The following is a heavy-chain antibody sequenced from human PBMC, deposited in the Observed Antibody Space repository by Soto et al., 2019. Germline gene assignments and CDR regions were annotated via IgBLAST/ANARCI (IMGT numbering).Heavy chain of an antibody. CDR2: ISGSGGNT. Sequence: GGSLRLSCAASGFTFSSCAMSWVRQAPGKGLQWVSVISGSGGNTYYADSVKGRFTISRDNSKNTVFLQMNSLRAEDTAVYYCAKPNLHCSSTSCYDYWGQGTRVTVSS. J-gene: IGHJ4*02. D-gene: IGHD2-2*01. CDR1: GFTFSSCA. CDR3: AKPNLHCSSTSCYDY. V-gene: IGHV3-23*01.